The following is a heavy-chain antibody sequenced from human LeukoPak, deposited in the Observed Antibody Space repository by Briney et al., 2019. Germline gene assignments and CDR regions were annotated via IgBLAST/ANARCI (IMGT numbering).Heavy chain of an antibody. Sequence: GASVKVSCKASGYTFTSYDINWVRQATGQGLEWMGWMNPNSGNTGYAQKFQGRVTMTRNTSISTAYMELSSLRSEDTVVYYCARVATMVRGVIITFGYWGQGTLVTVSS. J-gene: IGHJ4*02. CDR1: GYTFTSYD. CDR2: MNPNSGNT. V-gene: IGHV1-8*01. D-gene: IGHD3-10*01. CDR3: ARVATMVRGVIITFGY.